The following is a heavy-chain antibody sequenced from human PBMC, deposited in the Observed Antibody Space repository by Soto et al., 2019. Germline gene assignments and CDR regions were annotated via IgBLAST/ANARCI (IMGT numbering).Heavy chain of an antibody. CDR3: ARAGCDGGSCYTLVGLRYGMDV. Sequence: QVQLVESGGDVVQPGRSLRLSCAASGFTFSSYAMYWVRQAPGKGLEWVAVISYGGNNKYYADSVKGRFTISRDNSKNTLYLQMNSLRAEDTAVYYCARAGCDGGSCYTLVGLRYGMDVWGQGTTVTVSS. CDR1: GFTFSSYA. J-gene: IGHJ6*02. CDR2: ISYGGNNK. V-gene: IGHV3-30-3*01. D-gene: IGHD2-15*01.